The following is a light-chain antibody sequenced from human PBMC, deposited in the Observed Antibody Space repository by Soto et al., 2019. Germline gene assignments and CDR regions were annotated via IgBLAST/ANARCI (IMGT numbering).Light chain of an antibody. V-gene: IGKV3-20*01. CDR1: QTVISNY. J-gene: IGKJ1*01. CDR2: GAS. Sequence: EIVLTQSPGTLSLSPGERATLSCRASQTVISNYLAWYQQRPGQPPRLLIHGASNRATGIPARFSGGGSGTDFILTISRLEPEDFAMYYCQQMRTFGQGTKVEMK. CDR3: QQMRT.